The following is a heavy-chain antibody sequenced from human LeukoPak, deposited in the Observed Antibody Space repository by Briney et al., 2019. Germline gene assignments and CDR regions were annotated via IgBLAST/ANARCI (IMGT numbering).Heavy chain of an antibody. D-gene: IGHD3/OR15-3a*01. V-gene: IGHV4-39*01. CDR2: VYYPGNT. J-gene: IGHJ4*02. Sequence: PETLSPTRTVSGGSPTSSRYNRGWICHPPRKGLGWVGSVYYPGNTYYNAPPKSQVSTSIDTSKNQCSLKLTSVAAEYTAVYYWARRSGSGLCILPGGQGTLVTVSS. CDR1: GGSPTSSRYN. CDR3: ARRSGSGLCILP.